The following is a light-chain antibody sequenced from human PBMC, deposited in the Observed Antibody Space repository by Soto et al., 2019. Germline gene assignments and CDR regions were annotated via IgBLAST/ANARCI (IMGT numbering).Light chain of an antibody. Sequence: QSVLTQPRSVSGSPGQSVTVSCTETSRDVGIYNYVSWYQQRPGTAPKVMIYDVTKRPSGVPDRFSGFKSANTASLTISGLQADDEADYYCCSYAGNYTLLFGGGTKVTVL. V-gene: IGLV2-11*01. CDR2: DVT. J-gene: IGLJ2*01. CDR1: SRDVGIYNY. CDR3: CSYAGNYTLL.